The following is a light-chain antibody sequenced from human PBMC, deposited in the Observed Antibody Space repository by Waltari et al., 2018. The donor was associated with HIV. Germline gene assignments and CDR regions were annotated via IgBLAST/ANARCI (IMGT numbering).Light chain of an antibody. CDR3: QSYDSSLSGWV. Sequence: QSVLTQPPSVSGAPGQRVTISCTGRSSNIGAGYDVHWYQQLPGTAPKLLIFGNNNRPAGVPDRFSGSNSGTSASRAITGLQAGDEADYYCQSYDSSLSGWVFGGGTKLTVL. CDR1: SSNIGAGYD. J-gene: IGLJ3*02. CDR2: GNN. V-gene: IGLV1-40*01.